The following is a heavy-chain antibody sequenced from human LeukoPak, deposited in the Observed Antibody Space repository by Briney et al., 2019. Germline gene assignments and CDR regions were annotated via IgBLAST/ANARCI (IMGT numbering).Heavy chain of an antibody. CDR2: IKQDGSEK. J-gene: IGHJ3*02. CDR3: ANDIVVVPAAVAPENDAFDI. D-gene: IGHD2-2*01. V-gene: IGHV3-7*03. Sequence: GGSLRLSCAASGFTFSSYWMSWVRQAPGKGLEWVANIKQDGSEKYYVDSVKGRFTISRDNAKNSLYLQMNSLRAEDTAVYYCANDIVVVPAAVAPENDAFDIWGQGTMVTVSS. CDR1: GFTFSSYW.